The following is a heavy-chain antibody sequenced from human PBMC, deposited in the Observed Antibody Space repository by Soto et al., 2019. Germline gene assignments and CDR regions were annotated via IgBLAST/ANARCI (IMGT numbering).Heavy chain of an antibody. CDR3: AKGSRSYYGWGSYLVY. J-gene: IGHJ4*02. V-gene: IGHV3-23*01. Sequence: EVQLLESGGGLVQPGGSLRLSCAASGFTFSSYAMSWVRQAPGKGLEWVSAISGSGGSTYYADSVKGRFTISRDNSKNPLYLQMNSLRAEDTAVYSCAKGSRSYYGWGSYLVYWGQGTLVTVSS. D-gene: IGHD3-10*01. CDR1: GFTFSSYA. CDR2: ISGSGGST.